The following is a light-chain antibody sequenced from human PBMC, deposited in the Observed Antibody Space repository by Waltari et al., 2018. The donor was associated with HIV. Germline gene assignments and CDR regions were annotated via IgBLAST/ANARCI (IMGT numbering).Light chain of an antibody. CDR3: QQCGGSPPIT. Sequence: IVLTQCPGTLSLSPGGRATISCRASQSIRSAYLVWYQQKPGQAPRLLIYGASSRATGITDSFSASGSATDCSLTSSRLEPEDSAVYYCQQCGGSPPITFGQGTRLGIK. J-gene: IGKJ5*01. CDR1: QSIRSAY. CDR2: GAS. V-gene: IGKV3-20*01.